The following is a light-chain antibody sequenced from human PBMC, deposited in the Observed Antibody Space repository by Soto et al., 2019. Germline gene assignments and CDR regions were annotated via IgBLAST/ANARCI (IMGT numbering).Light chain of an antibody. Sequence: QSVLTQPPSASGTPGQRVTISCSGSSSNIGSNYVYWYRQVPGTAPKLLIYRTDQRPSGVPDRFSASKPGASASLVISGLRSEDEADYYCVAWDGSLNSLLFGGGTKLTVL. V-gene: IGLV1-47*01. J-gene: IGLJ2*01. CDR2: RTD. CDR3: VAWDGSLNSLL. CDR1: SSNIGSNY.